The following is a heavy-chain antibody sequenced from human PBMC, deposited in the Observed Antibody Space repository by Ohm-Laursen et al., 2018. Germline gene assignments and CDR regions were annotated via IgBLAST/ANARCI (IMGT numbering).Heavy chain of an antibody. CDR2: ISPRGDST. CDR1: GFIFNNYP. Sequence: GSLRLSCTASGFIFNNYPMTWVRQAPGKGLEWVSTISPRGDSTAYADSVRGRFTMSRDNSKNTLYLQMNSLKAEDTAVYYCAKDQMASSWSNDAFDMWGQGTMVTVSS. CDR3: AKDQMASSWSNDAFDM. D-gene: IGHD2-2*01. V-gene: IGHV3-23*01. J-gene: IGHJ3*02.